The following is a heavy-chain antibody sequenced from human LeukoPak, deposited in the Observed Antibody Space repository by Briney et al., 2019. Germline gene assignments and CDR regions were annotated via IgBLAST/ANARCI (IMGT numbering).Heavy chain of an antibody. J-gene: IGHJ4*02. D-gene: IGHD3-10*01. CDR2: INWNGGST. CDR1: GFTFDDYG. V-gene: IGHV3-20*01. Sequence: PGGSLRLSCVASGFTFDDYGIGWVRQAPGKGLEWVSGINWNGGSTDYADSVKGRFTISRDNAKNSVYLQMSSLRVEDTALYHCVLTSGPGSYRGDLNYWGQGTLVTVSS. CDR3: VLTSGPGSYRGDLNY.